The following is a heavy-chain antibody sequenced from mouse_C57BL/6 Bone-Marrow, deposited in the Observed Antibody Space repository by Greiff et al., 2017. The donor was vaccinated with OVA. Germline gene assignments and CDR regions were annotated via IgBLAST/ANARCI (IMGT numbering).Heavy chain of an antibody. CDR3: ARSGGCYGNYSYFDD. V-gene: IGHV14-3*01. Sequence: VQLQQSVAELVRPGASVKLSCTASGFTIKNTYMHWVKQRPEQGLEWIGRIDPANGNTKYAPKFQGKATLTADTSSTTAYLQLSSLTSEDTAIYDGARSGGCYGNYSYFDDWGTGTTVTVSS. CDR2: IDPANGNT. CDR1: GFTIKNTY. D-gene: IGHD2-1*01. J-gene: IGHJ1*03.